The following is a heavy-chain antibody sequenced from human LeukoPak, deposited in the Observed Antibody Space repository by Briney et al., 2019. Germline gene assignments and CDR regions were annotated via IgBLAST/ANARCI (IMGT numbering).Heavy chain of an antibody. CDR3: ARHDYGGKNWFDP. CDR1: GGSNSSGGYY. CDR2: IYYSGST. Sequence: SQTLSLTCTVSGGSNSSGGYYWSWIRQHPGKGLEGIGYIYYSGSTYYNPSLKRRVTISVDTSKNQFSLKLSSVTAADTAVYYCARHDYGGKNWFDPWGQGTLVTVSS. J-gene: IGHJ5*02. V-gene: IGHV4-31*03. D-gene: IGHD4-23*01.